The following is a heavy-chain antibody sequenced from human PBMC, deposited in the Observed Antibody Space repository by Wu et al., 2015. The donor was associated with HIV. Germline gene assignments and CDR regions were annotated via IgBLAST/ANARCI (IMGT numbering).Heavy chain of an antibody. D-gene: IGHD2-21*02. V-gene: IGHV1-46*01. CDR1: GYTFTGYY. CDR3: ARAIGGSGDCYSCVGDYFDY. Sequence: QVQLVRSGAEVKKPGASVKVSCKASGYTFTGYYMHWVRQAPGQGLEWMGIINPSGGSTSYAQKFQGRVTMTRDTSTSTVYMELSSLRSEDTAVYYCARAIGGSGDCYSCVGDYFDYWGQGTLVTVSS. CDR2: INPSGGST. J-gene: IGHJ4*02.